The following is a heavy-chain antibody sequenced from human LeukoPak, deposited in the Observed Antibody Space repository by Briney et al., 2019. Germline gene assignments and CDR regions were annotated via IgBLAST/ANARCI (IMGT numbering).Heavy chain of an antibody. CDR1: GFTFSSYG. CDR3: AKDLGHYYGSGGFDY. Sequence: GGSLRLSCGASGFTFSSYGMHWVRQAPGKGLEWVAFIRYDGSNKYYADSVKGRFTISRDNSKNTLYLPMNSLRAEDTAVYYCAKDLGHYYGSGGFDYWGQGTLVTVSS. CDR2: IRYDGSNK. V-gene: IGHV3-30*02. J-gene: IGHJ4*02. D-gene: IGHD3-10*01.